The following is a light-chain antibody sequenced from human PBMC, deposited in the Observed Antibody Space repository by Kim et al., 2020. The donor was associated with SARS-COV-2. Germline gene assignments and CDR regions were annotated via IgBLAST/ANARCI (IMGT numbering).Light chain of an antibody. J-gene: IGKJ1*01. V-gene: IGKV1-5*01. Sequence: SASVGDRVTLTCRASQTITTWLAWYQQKPGKAPNLLIYEVSTLEDGVPSRFSGSGSETEFTLTISGLQPDDFATYYCQQYHALPWTFGQGTKLEI. CDR2: EVS. CDR1: QTITTW. CDR3: QQYHALPWT.